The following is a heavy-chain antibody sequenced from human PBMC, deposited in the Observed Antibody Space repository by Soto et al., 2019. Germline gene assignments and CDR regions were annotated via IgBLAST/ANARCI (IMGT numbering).Heavy chain of an antibody. J-gene: IGHJ3*02. V-gene: IGHV1-46*01. D-gene: IGHD3-22*01. Sequence: ASVKLSCKASGYTFTSYYMHWVRQAPGQGLEWMGIINPSGGSTSYAQKFQGRVTMTRDTSTSTVYMELSSLRSEDTAVYYCARGYYYDSSGYGIDAFDIWGQGTMVTVSS. CDR2: INPSGGST. CDR1: GYTFTSYY. CDR3: ARGYYYDSSGYGIDAFDI.